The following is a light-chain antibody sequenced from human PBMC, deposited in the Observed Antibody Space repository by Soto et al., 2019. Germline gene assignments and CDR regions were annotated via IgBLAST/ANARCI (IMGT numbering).Light chain of an antibody. V-gene: IGKV3-20*01. J-gene: IGKJ4*02. CDR3: QQFHGS. CDR1: QSVSPIS. CDR2: GAS. Sequence: EILLAQSPGTLSFSPEERATLSCRASQSVSPISLAWYQQRPGQSPRLLIYGASSRATGIPDRFSGRGSGTDFNLTISRLEPEDFPAAYCQQFHGSFGGGTKVDIX.